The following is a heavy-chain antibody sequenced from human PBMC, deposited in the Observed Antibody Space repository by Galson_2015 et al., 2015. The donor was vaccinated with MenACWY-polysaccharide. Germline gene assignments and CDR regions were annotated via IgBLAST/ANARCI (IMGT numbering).Heavy chain of an antibody. Sequence: SLRLSCAASGFTFSTYEMNWVRQSPEKGLQWIAYISGGGAMINYADSVEGRFTLSRDNAKDSLYLEMNSLTAEDTGLYYCARDRGSYDAYDIWGQGTVVTVSS. CDR2: ISGGGAMI. J-gene: IGHJ3*02. CDR3: ARDRGSYDAYDI. V-gene: IGHV3-48*03. CDR1: GFTFSTYE. D-gene: IGHD5-18*01.